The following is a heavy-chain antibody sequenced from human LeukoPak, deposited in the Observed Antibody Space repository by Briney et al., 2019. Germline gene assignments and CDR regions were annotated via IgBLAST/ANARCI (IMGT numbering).Heavy chain of an antibody. V-gene: IGHV3-74*01. CDR2: NNTDWSSN. CDR1: GFTFSNYL. J-gene: IGHJ4*02. D-gene: IGHD4-11*01. CDR3: TPTPYSNYIPY. Sequence: GGSLKLSCAASGFTFSNYLMHWVRQVAGYRLVWVSRNNTDWSSNTYPGSVKGRFTISRDNAKNTLYLQMNSLRVEDTAVYYCTPTPYSNYIPYWGQGTLVTVSS.